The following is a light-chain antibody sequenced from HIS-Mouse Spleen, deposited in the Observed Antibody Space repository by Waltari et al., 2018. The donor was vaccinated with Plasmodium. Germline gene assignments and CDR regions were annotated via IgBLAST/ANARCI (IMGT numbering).Light chain of an antibody. V-gene: IGLV1-44*01. CDR3: AAWDDSLNGPV. Sequence: QSVLTQPPSASGTPGPWVTISCSGRSTNIGRNTVTWYQQLPGTAPKLLIYSNNQRPSGVPDRFSGSKSGTSASLAISGLQSEDEADYYCAAWDDSLNGPVFGGGTKLTVL. J-gene: IGLJ2*01. CDR2: SNN. CDR1: STNIGRNT.